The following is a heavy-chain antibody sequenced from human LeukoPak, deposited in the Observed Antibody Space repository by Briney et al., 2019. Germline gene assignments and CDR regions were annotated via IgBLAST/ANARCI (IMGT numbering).Heavy chain of an antibody. CDR2: ISWNSGSM. CDR1: GFTFDDYA. J-gene: IGHJ3*02. Sequence: PGRALRLSCAASGFTFDDYAMHGVRQAPGKGLDWVSGISWNSGSMDYADSVKGRFTISRDNAKNSLYLQMNILRAEDTAVYYCASLVVITFDAFDIWGQGTMVTVSS. V-gene: IGHV3-9*01. CDR3: ASLVVITFDAFDI. D-gene: IGHD3-22*01.